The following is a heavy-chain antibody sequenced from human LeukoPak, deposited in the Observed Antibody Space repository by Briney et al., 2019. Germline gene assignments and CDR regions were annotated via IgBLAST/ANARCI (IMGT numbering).Heavy chain of an antibody. J-gene: IGHJ6*02. CDR1: GYTFTSYD. Sequence: GASVKVSCKASGYTFTSYDINWVRQATGQGLEWMGWMNPNSGNTGYAQKFQGRVTMTRNTSISTAYMELSSLRSEDTAVYYCARPFGSGYAPYYYYGMDVWGQGTTVTVSS. CDR3: ARPFGSGYAPYYYYGMDV. CDR2: MNPNSGNT. V-gene: IGHV1-8*01. D-gene: IGHD3-22*01.